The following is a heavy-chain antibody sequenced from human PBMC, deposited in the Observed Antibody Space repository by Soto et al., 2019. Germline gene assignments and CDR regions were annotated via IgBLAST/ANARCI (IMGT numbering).Heavy chain of an antibody. CDR3: ARYPLIVVVPAAIGWFDP. J-gene: IGHJ5*02. V-gene: IGHV4-34*01. CDR1: GGSFSGYY. D-gene: IGHD2-2*01. CDR2: INHSGST. Sequence: PSETLSLTCXVYGGSFSGYYWSWIRQPPGKGLEWIGEINHSGSTNYNPSLKSRVTISVDTSKNQFSLKLSSVTAADTAVYYCARYPLIVVVPAAIGWFDPWGQGTLVTVSS.